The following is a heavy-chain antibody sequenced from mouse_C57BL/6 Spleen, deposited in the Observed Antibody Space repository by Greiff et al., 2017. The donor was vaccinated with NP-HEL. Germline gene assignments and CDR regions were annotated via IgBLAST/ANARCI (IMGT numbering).Heavy chain of an antibody. CDR1: GYTFTDYN. J-gene: IGHJ1*03. CDR2: INPNNGGT. V-gene: IGHV1-22*01. Sequence: VQLQQSGPELVKPGASVKMSCKASGYTFTDYNMHWVKQSHGKSLEWIGYINPNNGGTSYNQKFKGKATLTVNKSSSTAYMELRSLTSEDSAVYYCAKYYGSSHGYFDVWGTGTTVTVSS. D-gene: IGHD1-1*01. CDR3: AKYYGSSHGYFDV.